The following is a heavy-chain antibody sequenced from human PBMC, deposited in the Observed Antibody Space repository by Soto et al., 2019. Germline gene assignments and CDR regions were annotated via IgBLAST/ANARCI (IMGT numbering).Heavy chain of an antibody. CDR1: GFTFSSYS. Sequence: PGGSLRLSCAASGFTFSSYSMNWVRQAPGKGLEWVSYISSSSSTIYYADSVKGRFTITRDNAKNSLYLQMNSLRAEDTAVYYCARAGEAYSGYDFPYYYMDVWGKGTTVTVSS. CDR2: ISSSSSTI. CDR3: ARAGEAYSGYDFPYYYMDV. D-gene: IGHD5-12*01. V-gene: IGHV3-48*01. J-gene: IGHJ6*03.